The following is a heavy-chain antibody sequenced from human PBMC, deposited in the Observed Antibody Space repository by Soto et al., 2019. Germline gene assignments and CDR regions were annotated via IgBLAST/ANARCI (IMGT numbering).Heavy chain of an antibody. V-gene: IGHV2-70*11. D-gene: IGHD3-22*01. CDR3: ARIRLGNSDTSTYNAYSYYGMDV. CDR2: IDWDDDK. CDR1: GFSLSTSGMC. J-gene: IGHJ6*02. Sequence: PTLVNPTQTLTLTCSFSGFSLSTSGMCVSWIRQSPGKALEWLARIDWDDDKYYSTSLETRLTISKDTSKNQVVLTMTNVDPVDTATYYCARIRLGNSDTSTYNAYSYYGMDVWGQGTTVTVSS.